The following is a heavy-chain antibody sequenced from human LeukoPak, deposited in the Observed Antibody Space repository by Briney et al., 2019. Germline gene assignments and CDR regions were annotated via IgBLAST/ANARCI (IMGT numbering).Heavy chain of an antibody. CDR2: IYHSGST. Sequence: SGTLSLTCAVSGGSISSSNWWSWVRQPPGKGLEWIGEIYHSGSTNYNPSLKSRVTISVDKSKNQFSLKLSSVTAADTAVYYCARDPSSPAMNAFDIWGQGTMVTVSS. J-gene: IGHJ3*02. V-gene: IGHV4-4*02. CDR1: GGSISSSNW. CDR3: ARDPSSPAMNAFDI. D-gene: IGHD6-6*01.